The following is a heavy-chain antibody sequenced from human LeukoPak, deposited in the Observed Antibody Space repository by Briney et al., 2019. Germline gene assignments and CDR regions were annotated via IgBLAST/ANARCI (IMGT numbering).Heavy chain of an antibody. D-gene: IGHD3-3*01. V-gene: IGHV4-4*09. CDR3: ARLNRRLRFLEWLPEQ. J-gene: IGHJ4*02. Sequence: SVTLSLTCTVSGGSISSYYWSWIRHPPGKGLEWIGYIYTSGSTNYNPSLKSRVTISVDTSKNQFSQKLSSVTAADTAVYYCARLNRRLRFLEWLPEQWGQGTLVTVSS. CDR2: IYTSGST. CDR1: GGSISSYY.